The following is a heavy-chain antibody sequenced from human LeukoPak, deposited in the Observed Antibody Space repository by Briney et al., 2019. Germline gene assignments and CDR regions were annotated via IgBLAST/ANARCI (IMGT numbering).Heavy chain of an antibody. CDR2: INPSGGST. V-gene: IGHV1-46*01. CDR1: GYTFTSYY. CDR3: AKSLGLDDAFDI. Sequence: ASVKVSCKASGYTFTSYYMHWVRQAPGQGLEWMGIINPSGGSTTYAQKFQGRVTMTRDTSTTTVYMELSSLRSEDTAMYYCAKSLGLDDAFDIWGQGTMVTVSS. D-gene: IGHD7-27*01. J-gene: IGHJ3*02.